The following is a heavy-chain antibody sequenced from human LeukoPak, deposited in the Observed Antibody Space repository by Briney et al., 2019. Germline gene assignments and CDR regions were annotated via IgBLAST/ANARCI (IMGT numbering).Heavy chain of an antibody. J-gene: IGHJ3*02. CDR1: GFTFSSYS. CDR2: IISSDTTT. Sequence: PGGSLRLSCAASGFTFSSYSMNWVRQAPGKGLEWVSYIISSDTTTYYADSVRGRFTISRDNAKNSLYLQMNSLRDEDTAVYYCARGGGGSYADAFHIWGQGTVVTVSS. V-gene: IGHV3-48*02. CDR3: ARGGGGSYADAFHI. D-gene: IGHD3-16*01.